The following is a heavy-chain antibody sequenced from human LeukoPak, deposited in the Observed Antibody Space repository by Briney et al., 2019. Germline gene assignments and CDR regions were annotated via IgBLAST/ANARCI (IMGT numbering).Heavy chain of an antibody. CDR1: GAAITSYY. D-gene: IGHD3-10*01. CDR3: ARKSASGNYPLDY. CDR2: IYYSGST. J-gene: IGHJ4*02. Sequence: SETLSLTCTVSGAAITSYYWSWVRQPPGKGLEWIGHIYYSGSTNYNPSLKSRVTMSLDTSNNQCSLNLSSVSAADTALYYCARKSASGNYPLDYWGQGTLVTVSS. V-gene: IGHV4-59*01.